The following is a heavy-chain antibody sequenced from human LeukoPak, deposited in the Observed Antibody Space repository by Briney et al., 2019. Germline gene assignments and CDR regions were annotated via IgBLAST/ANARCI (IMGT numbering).Heavy chain of an antibody. Sequence: SETLSLTCAVSGGSISSGGYSWSWIRQPPGKGLEWIGYIYHSGSTYYNPSLKSRVTISVDTSKNQFSLKLSSVTAADTAVYYCARQLNYYGSGSYYNDYWGQGTLVTVSS. CDR1: GGSISSGGYS. CDR3: ARQLNYYGSGSYYNDY. J-gene: IGHJ4*02. CDR2: IYHSGST. D-gene: IGHD3-10*01. V-gene: IGHV4-30-2*03.